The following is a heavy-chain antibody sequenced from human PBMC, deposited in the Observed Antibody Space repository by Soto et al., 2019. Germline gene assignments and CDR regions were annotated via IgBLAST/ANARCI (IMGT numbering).Heavy chain of an antibody. CDR3: AIKRELGYYYYGMDV. CDR2: IYHSGST. D-gene: IGHD1-26*01. V-gene: IGHV4-4*02. Sequence: PSETLSLTCAVSGGSISSSNWWSWVRQPPGKGLEWIGEIYHSGSTNYNPSLKSRVTISVDKSKNQFSLKLSSVTAADTAVYYCAIKRELGYYYYGMDVWGQGTTVTVSS. J-gene: IGHJ6*02. CDR1: GGSISSSNW.